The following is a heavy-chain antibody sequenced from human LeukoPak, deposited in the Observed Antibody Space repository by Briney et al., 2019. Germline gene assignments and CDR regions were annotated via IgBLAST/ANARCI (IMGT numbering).Heavy chain of an antibody. Sequence: KSSETLSLTCAVYGGSFSGYYWSRIRQPPGKGLEWIGYIYYSGSTNYNPSLKSRVTISVDTSKNQFSLKLSSVTAADTAVYYCARVLGGATHYLDYWGQGTLVTVSS. J-gene: IGHJ4*02. CDR3: ARVLGGATHYLDY. CDR2: IYYSGST. V-gene: IGHV4-59*01. CDR1: GGSFSGYY. D-gene: IGHD1-26*01.